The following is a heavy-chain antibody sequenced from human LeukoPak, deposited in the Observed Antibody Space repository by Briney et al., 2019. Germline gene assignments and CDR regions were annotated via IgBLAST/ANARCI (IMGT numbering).Heavy chain of an antibody. J-gene: IGHJ6*02. CDR2: INPNSGGT. Sequence: ASVKVSCMPSGYTFTGYYMHSVRQAPGQGLEWMGWINPNSGGTNYAQTFQGRVTMTRDTSISTGYMELRRLRSDDTAVYYCARGLNYYDSSGYYSPLVGGYGMDVWGQGTTVTVSS. CDR3: ARGLNYYDSSGYYSPLVGGYGMDV. V-gene: IGHV1-2*02. D-gene: IGHD3-22*01. CDR1: GYTFTGYY.